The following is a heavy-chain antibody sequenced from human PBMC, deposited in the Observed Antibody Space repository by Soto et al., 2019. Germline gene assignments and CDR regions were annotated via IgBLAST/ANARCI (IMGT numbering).Heavy chain of an antibody. D-gene: IGHD3-10*01. Sequence: ASVKLSCKASGYSFASHGMVWVRQAPGQGLEWVGWINRDNGHTNYVQNLQGRVTMTRNTSISTAYMELSSLRSEDTAVYYCARGPHYYGSGSYFMDVWGQGITVTVSS. CDR3: ARGPHYYGSGSYFMDV. J-gene: IGHJ6*02. CDR1: GYSFASHG. CDR2: INRDNGHT. V-gene: IGHV1-8*01.